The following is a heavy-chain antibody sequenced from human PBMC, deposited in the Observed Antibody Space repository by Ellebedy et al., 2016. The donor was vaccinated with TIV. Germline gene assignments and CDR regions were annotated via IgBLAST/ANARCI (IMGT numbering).Heavy chain of an antibody. J-gene: IGHJ2*01. D-gene: IGHD6-19*01. V-gene: IGHV4-59*08. CDR2: VAYTGTT. CDR3: AGVPLGQWLPEFWYFDV. CDR1: GVSINTYY. Sequence: MPSETLSLTCRVSGVSINTYYWNWIRQSPGKGPEWLGYVAYTGTTDYSPSLKSRVTISIETSKNLFSLELTSVTAADTAVYYCAGVPLGQWLPEFWYFDVWGRGTLVTVSS.